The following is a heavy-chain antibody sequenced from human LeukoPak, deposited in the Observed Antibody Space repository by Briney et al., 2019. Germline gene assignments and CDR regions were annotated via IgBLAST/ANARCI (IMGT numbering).Heavy chain of an antibody. J-gene: IGHJ4*02. D-gene: IGHD3-10*01. CDR1: GFTFSSYG. CDR3: AKPALWFGPLQAYYFDY. CDR2: ISYDGSNK. V-gene: IGHV3-30*18. Sequence: GGSLRLSCAASGFTFSSYGMHWVRQAPGKGLEWVAVISYDGSNKYYADSVKGRFTISRDNSKNTLYLQMNSLRAEDTAVYYCAKPALWFGPLQAYYFDYWGQGTLVTVSS.